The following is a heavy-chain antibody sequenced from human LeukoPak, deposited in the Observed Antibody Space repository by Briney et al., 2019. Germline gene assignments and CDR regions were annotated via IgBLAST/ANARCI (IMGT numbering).Heavy chain of an antibody. CDR3: ARDSNWNQPDY. CDR2: MSHDGRNK. D-gene: IGHD1-20*01. J-gene: IGHJ4*02. Sequence: GGSLRLSCAASGFTFSTYAMHWVRQAPGKGLEWVAVMSHDGRNKFYADSVKGRFTIPRDNSKNTLYLQMSSLGAEDTAVFYCARDSNWNQPDYWGQGTLVTVSS. V-gene: IGHV3-30*04. CDR1: GFTFSTYA.